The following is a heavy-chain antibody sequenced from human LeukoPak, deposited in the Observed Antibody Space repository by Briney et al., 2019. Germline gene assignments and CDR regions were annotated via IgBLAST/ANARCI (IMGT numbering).Heavy chain of an antibody. V-gene: IGHV1-2*02. Sequence: ASVKVSCKASGYTFTGYYMHWVRQAPGQGLEWMGWINPNSGGTNYAQKFQGRVTMTRDTSISTAYMELSRLRPDDTAVYYCAREGRPYYDFWSGYYIFDPWGQGTLVTVSS. CDR3: AREGRPYYDFWSGYYIFDP. J-gene: IGHJ5*02. D-gene: IGHD3-3*01. CDR2: INPNSGGT. CDR1: GYTFTGYY.